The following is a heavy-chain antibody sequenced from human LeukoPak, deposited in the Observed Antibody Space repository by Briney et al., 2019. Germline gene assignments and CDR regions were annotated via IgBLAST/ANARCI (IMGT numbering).Heavy chain of an antibody. V-gene: IGHV1-46*01. CDR2: INPSGGRT. CDR3: TRALPHRRLMDTTMEQHWFDP. D-gene: IGHD5-18*01. Sequence: ASVKVSCKASGDTFIRYGITWVRQAPGQGLEWMGLINPSGGRTNYAQKFQGRVTMTRDMSTSTVYMELSSLRSEDTAMYYCTRALPHRRLMDTTMEQHWFDPWGQGTLVTVSS. J-gene: IGHJ5*02. CDR1: GDTFIRYG.